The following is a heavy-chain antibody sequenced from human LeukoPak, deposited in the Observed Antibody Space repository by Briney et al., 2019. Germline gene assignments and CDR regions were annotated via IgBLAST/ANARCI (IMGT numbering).Heavy chain of an antibody. CDR3: ARDGTIFGVVMVAFDI. Sequence: GGSLRLSCLGSGFNFRYFWMSWVRQAPGKGLEWVANINHDGRETYYADSVKGRFTISRDNAKNSLYLQMNSLRAEDTAVYYCARDGTIFGVVMVAFDIWGQGTMVTVSS. CDR1: GFNFRYFW. V-gene: IGHV3-7*01. J-gene: IGHJ3*02. D-gene: IGHD3-3*01. CDR2: INHDGRET.